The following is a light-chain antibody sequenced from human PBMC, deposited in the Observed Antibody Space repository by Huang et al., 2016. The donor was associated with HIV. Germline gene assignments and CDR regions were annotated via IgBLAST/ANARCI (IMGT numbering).Light chain of an antibody. CDR1: QSVSSN. V-gene: IGKV3-15*01. CDR3: QQYNNWPPGDT. CDR2: GAS. Sequence: EIAMTQSPATLYVSPGERVTLSCGASQSVSSNLAWYQQKPGQAPRRLLYGASTRATGIPARFSGSGSGTEFTLTISSLQSEDFAVYYCQQYNNWPPGDTFGQGTKLEIK. J-gene: IGKJ2*01.